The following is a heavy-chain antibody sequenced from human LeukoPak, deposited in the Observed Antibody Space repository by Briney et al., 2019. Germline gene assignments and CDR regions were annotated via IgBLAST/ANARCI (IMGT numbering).Heavy chain of an antibody. V-gene: IGHV3-23*01. CDR2: ITGSGGDT. CDR1: GFTFNNYA. CDR3: AKSRAADTTLLFDY. D-gene: IGHD6-13*01. Sequence: GGSLSLSCAASGFTFNNYAMSWVRQAPGRGLEWVSAITGSGGDTFYVASVKGRFTISRDNSKNTLYLQKTSLRAEDTAVYYCAKSRAADTTLLFDYGGQGTLVTVSS. J-gene: IGHJ4*02.